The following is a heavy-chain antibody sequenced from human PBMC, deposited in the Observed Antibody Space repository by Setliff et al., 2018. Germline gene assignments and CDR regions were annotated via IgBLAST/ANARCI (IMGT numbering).Heavy chain of an antibody. D-gene: IGHD2-15*01. Sequence: GESLKISCAASGFTFSTYRMHRVRQAPGKGLAWVAVIWDDGVKKYHADSVKGRFTISRDNSKNTLYLQMNSLRPEDTAVYYCARTCSGSGCYAGLESWGQGTPVTVSS. CDR2: IWDDGVKK. CDR1: GFTFSTYR. V-gene: IGHV3-33*08. CDR3: ARTCSGSGCYAGLES. J-gene: IGHJ4*02.